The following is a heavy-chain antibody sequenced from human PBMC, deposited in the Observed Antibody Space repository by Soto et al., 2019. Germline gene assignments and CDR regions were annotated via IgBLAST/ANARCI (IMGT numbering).Heavy chain of an antibody. CDR1: GGTFSSYA. CDR3: ARSQGSSTSLEIYYYYYDGMDG. D-gene: IGHD2-2*01. J-gene: IGHJ6*02. CDR2: IIPISDTT. V-gene: IGHV1-69*01. Sequence: QVQLVQSGAEVKKPGSSVKVSCKASGGTFSSYAISWVRQAPGQGLEWMGGIIPISDTTNYAQKFQGRVTITADESTSTAYRELSSLRSEDTAVYYCARSQGSSTSLEIYYYYYDGMDGWGQGTTVNVSS.